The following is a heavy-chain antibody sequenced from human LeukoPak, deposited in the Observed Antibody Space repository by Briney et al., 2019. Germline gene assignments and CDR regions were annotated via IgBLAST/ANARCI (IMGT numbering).Heavy chain of an antibody. V-gene: IGHV3-21*01. Sequence: GGSLRLSCAASGFTFSSYGMNWVRQASGKGLEWVSSISGNSNYRYYADSVRGRFTISRDNAKNSLYLQMNSLRAEDTAVYYCARDFVVEGYWGQGTLVTVSS. J-gene: IGHJ4*02. CDR2: ISGNSNYR. CDR3: ARDFVVEGY. D-gene: IGHD2-15*01. CDR1: GFTFSSYG.